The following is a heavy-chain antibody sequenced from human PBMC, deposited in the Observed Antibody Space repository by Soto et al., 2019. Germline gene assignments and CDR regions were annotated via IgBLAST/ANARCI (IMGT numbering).Heavy chain of an antibody. V-gene: IGHV3-73*01. CDR1: GFTFSGSA. CDR3: TSKRMYYFDY. J-gene: IGHJ4*02. Sequence: EVQLVESGGGLVQPGGSLKLSCAASGFTFSGSAMHWVRQASGKGLEWVGRIRSKANSYETAYAASVKGRFTISRDDSKNTAYLQMNSLKPEDTAVYYCTSKRMYYFDYWGQVTLVTVST. CDR2: IRSKANSYET. D-gene: IGHD1-1*01.